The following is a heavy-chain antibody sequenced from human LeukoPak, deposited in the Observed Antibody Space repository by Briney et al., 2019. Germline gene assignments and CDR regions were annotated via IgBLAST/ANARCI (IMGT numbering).Heavy chain of an antibody. Sequence: GGSLRLSCAASGFTFSSYSMNWVRQAPGKGLEWVSYISSSSSTIYYADSVKGRFAISRDNAKNSLYLQMNSLRAEDTAVYYCARDGTYSSSADAFDIWGQGTMVTVSS. CDR1: GFTFSSYS. CDR3: ARDGTYSSSADAFDI. J-gene: IGHJ3*02. V-gene: IGHV3-48*01. CDR2: ISSSSSTI. D-gene: IGHD6-13*01.